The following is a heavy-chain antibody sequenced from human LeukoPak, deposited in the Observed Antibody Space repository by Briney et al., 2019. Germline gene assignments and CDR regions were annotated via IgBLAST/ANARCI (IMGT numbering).Heavy chain of an antibody. CDR3: AKGSYSSGWSDGYYFDY. J-gene: IGHJ4*02. CDR2: ISGSGGST. V-gene: IGHV3-23*01. D-gene: IGHD6-19*01. Sequence: PGGSLRLSCAASGFTFSSYAMSWVRQAPGKGLEWVSAISGSGGSTYYADSVKGRFTISRDNSKNTLYLQMNSLRAEDTAVYYCAKGSYSSGWSDGYYFDYWGQGTLVTVSS. CDR1: GFTFSSYA.